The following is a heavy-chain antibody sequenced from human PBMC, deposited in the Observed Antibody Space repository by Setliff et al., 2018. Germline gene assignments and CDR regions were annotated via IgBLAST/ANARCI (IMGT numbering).Heavy chain of an antibody. Sequence: GWSLRLSCAASGFTCSNYRMHWVRQAPGKGLEWVAVIWHEGGNKYHADSVKGRFTISRDNSKNTRYLQMNSRRPEDTAVYYCARTCSGSGCYAGLESWGQGTPVGVSS. D-gene: IGHD2-15*01. CDR1: GFTCSNYR. J-gene: IGHJ4*02. CDR3: ARTCSGSGCYAGLES. CDR2: IWHEGGNK. V-gene: IGHV3-33*08.